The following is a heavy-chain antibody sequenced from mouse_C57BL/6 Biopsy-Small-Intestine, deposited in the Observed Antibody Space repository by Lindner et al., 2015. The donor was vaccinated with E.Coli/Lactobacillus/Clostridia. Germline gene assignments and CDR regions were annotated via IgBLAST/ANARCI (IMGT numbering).Heavy chain of an antibody. CDR1: GFNIKDDY. Sequence: VQLQESGAELVRSGASVKLSCTASGFNIKDDYMHWVKQRPEQGLEWIGWIDPENGDTEYASKFQGKATITADTSSNTAYLQLSSLTSEDTAVYYCTTYSNYEGYFDVWGAGTTVTVSS. D-gene: IGHD2-5*01. CDR2: IDPENGDT. CDR3: TTYSNYEGYFDV. J-gene: IGHJ1*01. V-gene: IGHV14-4*01.